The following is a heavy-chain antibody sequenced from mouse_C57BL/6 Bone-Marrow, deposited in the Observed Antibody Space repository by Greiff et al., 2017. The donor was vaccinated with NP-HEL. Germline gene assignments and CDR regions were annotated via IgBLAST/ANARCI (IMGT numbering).Heavy chain of an antibody. Sequence: VQLKESGAELVKPGASVKISCKASGYAFSSYWMNWVKQRPGKGLEWIGQIYPGDGDTNYNGTFKGKATLTADKSSSTAYMQLSSLTSEDAAVYFCARWETGTLYYCDYWGQGTTLTVSS. CDR2: IYPGDGDT. J-gene: IGHJ2*01. CDR1: GYAFSSYW. D-gene: IGHD4-1*01. V-gene: IGHV1-80*01. CDR3: ARWETGTLYYCDY.